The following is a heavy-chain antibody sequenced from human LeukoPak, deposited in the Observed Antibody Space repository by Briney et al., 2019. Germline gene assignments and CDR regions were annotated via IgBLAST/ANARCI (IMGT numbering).Heavy chain of an antibody. J-gene: IGHJ5*02. CDR1: GYTFTGYY. Sequence: ASVKVSCKASGYTFTGYYMHWVRQAPGQGLGWMGRINPNSGGTNYAQKFQGRVTMTRDTSISTAYMELSRLRSDDTAVYYCARGRYCSGGSCYFDDWFDPWGQGTLVTVSS. CDR3: ARGRYCSGGSCYFDDWFDP. V-gene: IGHV1-2*06. D-gene: IGHD2-15*01. CDR2: INPNSGGT.